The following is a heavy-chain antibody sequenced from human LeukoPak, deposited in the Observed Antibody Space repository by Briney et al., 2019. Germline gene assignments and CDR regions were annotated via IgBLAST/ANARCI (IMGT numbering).Heavy chain of an antibody. CDR3: AILGYSGYALDY. Sequence: PSETLSLTCTVSGGSINSYYWSWIRQPAGKGLEWIGRIYNSGTTNYNPSLKSRVTMSVDTSKKQFSLKLSSVTAADTAVYYCAILGYSGYALDYGGRGTLVTASS. CDR1: GGSINSYY. CDR2: IYNSGTT. V-gene: IGHV4-4*07. D-gene: IGHD5-12*01. J-gene: IGHJ4*02.